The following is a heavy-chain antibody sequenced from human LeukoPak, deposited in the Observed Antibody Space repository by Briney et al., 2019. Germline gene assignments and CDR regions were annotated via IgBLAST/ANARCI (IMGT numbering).Heavy chain of an antibody. CDR1: GYTLTVLS. J-gene: IGHJ4*02. V-gene: IGHV1-24*01. D-gene: IGHD1-26*01. CDR2: FDPEDGET. Sequence: ASVKVSCKVSGYTLTVLSMHWVRQAPGKGLEWMGGFDPEDGETIYAQKFQGRVTMTEDTSTYTAYRAQSTLISEDTGVYYCATQRTDRWELLALWAEFDYWAQGTLVTVSS. CDR3: ATQRTDRWELLALWAEFDY.